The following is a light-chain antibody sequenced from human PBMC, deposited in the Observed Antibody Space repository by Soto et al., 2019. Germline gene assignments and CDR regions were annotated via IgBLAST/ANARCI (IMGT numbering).Light chain of an antibody. CDR2: RTS. V-gene: IGKV3D-15*01. J-gene: IGKJ5*01. Sequence: EILITQSPATLSVSPGERATLSCRASQSVRSNLAWYQQKVGQAPRLLIYRTSTRATGIPERFSGSGSGTDFALTISRLEPEDFAVYYCQQYGNSGITFGQGTRVEIK. CDR1: QSVRSN. CDR3: QQYGNSGIT.